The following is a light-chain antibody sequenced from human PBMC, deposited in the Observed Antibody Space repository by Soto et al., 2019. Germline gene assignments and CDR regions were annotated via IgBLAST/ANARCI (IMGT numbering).Light chain of an antibody. J-gene: IGKJ2*01. V-gene: IGKV3-11*01. CDR3: QQRSKWPPYT. CDR2: DAS. Sequence: EIVLTQAPATLSLSPWEIATLSCRASQSVSNYLAWYQQKPGQAPRLLIYDASNSATGIPARFSGSGSGTAFPFTISSLEHEDFEVYYCQQRSKWPPYTFGQGTKLEIK. CDR1: QSVSNY.